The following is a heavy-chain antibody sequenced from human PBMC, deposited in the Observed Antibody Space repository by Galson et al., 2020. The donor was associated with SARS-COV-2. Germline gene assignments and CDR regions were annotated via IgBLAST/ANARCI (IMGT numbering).Heavy chain of an antibody. J-gene: IGHJ4*02. Sequence: GGSLRLSCAASGFTFSSYWMHWVRQAQRKGLVRVSRIYSEGSSTSYADSVKGRFTITGVNAKNTLYLQMNSLRAEDTAVYYCARGDMWNDYFDYWGQGTLVTVSS. CDR3: ARGDMWNDYFDY. CDR1: GFTFSSYW. CDR2: IYSEGSST. D-gene: IGHD1-1*01. V-gene: IGHV3-74*01.